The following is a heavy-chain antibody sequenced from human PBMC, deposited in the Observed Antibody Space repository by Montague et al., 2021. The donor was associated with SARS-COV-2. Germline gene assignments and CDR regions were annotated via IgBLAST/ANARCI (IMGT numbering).Heavy chain of an antibody. CDR1: GFRFDDYA. J-gene: IGHJ4*02. V-gene: IGHV3-9*01. CDR2: ISWNSGSK. CDR3: AKDKGYYFDSSGQNDN. D-gene: IGHD3-22*01. Sequence: SLRLSCAASGFRFDDYAMHWVRQVPGKGLEWVSGISWNSGSKAYADFVKGRFTISRDNAKNSLYLQMNSLRAEDTALYHCAKDKGYYFDSSGQNDNWGQGTLVTVSS.